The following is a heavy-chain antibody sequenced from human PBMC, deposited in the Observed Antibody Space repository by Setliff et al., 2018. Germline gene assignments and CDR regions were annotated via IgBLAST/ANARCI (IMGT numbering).Heavy chain of an antibody. D-gene: IGHD3-9*01. J-gene: IGHJ4*02. CDR2: IYTSGST. Sequence: SETLSLTCTVSGGSISRGSYDWSWIRQPAGKGLEWIGRIYTSGSTYYNPSLKSRVTISVDTSKNQFSLKLSSVTAADTAVYYCARTLYDYDILTGPGYYFDYWGQGTLVTVS. CDR3: ARTLYDYDILTGPGYYFDY. CDR1: GGSISRGSYD. V-gene: IGHV4-61*02.